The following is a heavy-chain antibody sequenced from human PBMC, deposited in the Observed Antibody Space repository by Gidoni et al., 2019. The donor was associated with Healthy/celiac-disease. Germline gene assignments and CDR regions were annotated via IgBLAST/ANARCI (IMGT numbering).Heavy chain of an antibody. CDR1: GGSISSSSYY. V-gene: IGHV4-39*01. D-gene: IGHD2-2*02. Sequence: QLQLQESGPGLVKPSETLSLTCTVSGGSISSSSYYWGWIRQPPGKGLEWIGRIYYSGSTYYNPSLKSRVTISVDTSKNQFSLKLSSVTAADTAVYYCARRRGKGYCSSTSCYIWFDPWGQGTLVTVSS. J-gene: IGHJ5*02. CDR2: IYYSGST. CDR3: ARRRGKGYCSSTSCYIWFDP.